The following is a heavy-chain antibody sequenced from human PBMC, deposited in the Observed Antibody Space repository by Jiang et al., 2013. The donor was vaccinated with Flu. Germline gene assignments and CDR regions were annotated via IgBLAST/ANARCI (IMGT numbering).Heavy chain of an antibody. CDR1: GGSISSSTYY. D-gene: IGHD1-14*01. CDR2: IYKTGST. Sequence: LLKPSETLSLTCTVSGGSISSSTYYWGWIRQPPGKGLEWIGSIYKTGSTFCNPSLKSRVTISVDTSKNQFSLKLRSVTAADTAVYYCASTGHYYYYYGMDVWGQGTTVTVSS. V-gene: IGHV4-39*01. J-gene: IGHJ6*02. CDR3: ASTGHYYYYYGMDV.